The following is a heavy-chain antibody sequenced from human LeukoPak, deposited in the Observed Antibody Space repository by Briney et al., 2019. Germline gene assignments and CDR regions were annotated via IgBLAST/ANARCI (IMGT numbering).Heavy chain of an antibody. CDR2: IYTSGST. CDR3: ARAVYYDSSGYPTFDY. CDR1: GGPISSYY. D-gene: IGHD3-22*01. J-gene: IGHJ4*02. V-gene: IGHV4-4*09. Sequence: SETLFLTCTVSGGPISSYYWSWIRQPPGKGLEWIGYIYTSGSTNYNPSLKSRVTISVDKSKNQFSLKLSSVAAADTAVYYCARAVYYDSSGYPTFDYWGQGTLVSVSS.